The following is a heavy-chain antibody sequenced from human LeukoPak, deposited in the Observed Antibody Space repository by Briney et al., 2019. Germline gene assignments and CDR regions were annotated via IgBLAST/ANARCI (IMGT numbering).Heavy chain of an antibody. V-gene: IGHV3-23*01. CDR2: ITTGDGNT. J-gene: IGHJ4*02. CDR3: AKDGGLWVSAHWGDS. Sequence: PGGSLRLSCTASGFTFSSYTMTWVRQAPGRGLKWVSTITTGDGNTYSADSVKGRFTVSRDDSKDTLYLQMNSLRAEDTAVYYCAKDGGLWVSAHWGDSWGRGTLVTVSS. D-gene: IGHD7-27*01. CDR1: GFTFSSYT.